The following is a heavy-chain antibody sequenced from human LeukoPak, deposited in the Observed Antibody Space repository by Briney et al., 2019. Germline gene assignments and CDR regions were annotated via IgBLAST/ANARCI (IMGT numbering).Heavy chain of an antibody. Sequence: PSETLSLTCTVSGGSISSYYWSWIRQPAGKGLECIGRIYTSGSTNYNPSLKSRVTMSVDTSKNQFSLKLSSVTAADTAVYYCARDRGSSGWGWFDPWGQGTLVTVSS. CDR3: ARDRGSSGWGWFDP. CDR1: GGSISSYY. CDR2: IYTSGST. J-gene: IGHJ5*02. V-gene: IGHV4-4*07. D-gene: IGHD6-19*01.